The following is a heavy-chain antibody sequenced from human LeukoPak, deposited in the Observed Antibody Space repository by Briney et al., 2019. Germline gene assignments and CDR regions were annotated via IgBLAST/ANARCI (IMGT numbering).Heavy chain of an antibody. CDR2: ISSSGSTI. D-gene: IGHD3-10*02. V-gene: IGHV3-48*03. CDR1: GFTFSSYE. J-gene: IGHJ6*04. Sequence: GGSLRLSCAASGFTFSSYEMNWVRRAPGKGLEWVSYISSSGSTIYYADSVKGRFTISRDNAKNSLYLPMNSLRAEDTAVYYCAELGITMIGGVWGKGTTVTISS. CDR3: AELGITMIGGV.